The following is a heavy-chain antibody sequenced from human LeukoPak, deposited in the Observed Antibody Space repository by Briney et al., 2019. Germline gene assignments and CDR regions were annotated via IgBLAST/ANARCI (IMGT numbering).Heavy chain of an antibody. D-gene: IGHD1-26*01. CDR2: ILYSGST. Sequence: SETLSLTCNVSGDSIGSSSYYWGWIRQTPEKGLEWIGSILYSGSTCYTPSLKSRVTMSLDTSKNQFSLRLTSVTAADTAVYYCARQVAIVEPTDPNWFDSWGQGTLVTVSS. CDR1: GDSIGSSSYY. V-gene: IGHV4-39*07. CDR3: ARQVAIVEPTDPNWFDS. J-gene: IGHJ5*01.